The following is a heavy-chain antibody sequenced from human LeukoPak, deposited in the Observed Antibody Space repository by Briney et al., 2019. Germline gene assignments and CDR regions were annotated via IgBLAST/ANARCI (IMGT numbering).Heavy chain of an antibody. D-gene: IGHD6-13*01. CDR2: INPSGGST. V-gene: IGHV1-46*01. Sequence: ASVKVSCKASGYTFTSYYMHWVRQAPGQGLEWMGIINPSGGSTSYAQKFQGRVTMTRDMSTSTVYMELSSLRSEDTAVYYCARDSGIAAAGTDLGEDYWGQGTPVTVSS. CDR3: ARDSGIAAAGTDLGEDY. CDR1: GYTFTSYY. J-gene: IGHJ4*02.